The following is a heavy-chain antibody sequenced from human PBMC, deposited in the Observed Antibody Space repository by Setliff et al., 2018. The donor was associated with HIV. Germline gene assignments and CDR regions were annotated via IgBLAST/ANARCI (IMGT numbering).Heavy chain of an antibody. Sequence: PSETLSLTCAVYGGSFSGYYWSWIRQPPGKGLEWTGEINHSGSTNYNPSLKSRVTISVDTSQNQFSLRLSSVTAADTAVYYCARGRDYYGSGSYFNGRANSYYFMDVWGKGTTVTVSS. J-gene: IGHJ6*03. CDR2: INHSGST. CDR3: ARGRDYYGSGSYFNGRANSYYFMDV. CDR1: GGSFSGYY. D-gene: IGHD3-10*01. V-gene: IGHV4-34*01.